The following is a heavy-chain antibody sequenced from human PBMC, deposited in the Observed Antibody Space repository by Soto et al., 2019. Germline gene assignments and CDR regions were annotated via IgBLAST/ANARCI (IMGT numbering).Heavy chain of an antibody. CDR3: AKDIVVVVVAATPSPDAFDI. J-gene: IGHJ3*02. D-gene: IGHD2-15*01. Sequence: GGSLRLSCAASGFTFSSYAMSWVRQAPGKGLEWVSAISGSGGSTYYADSVKGRFTISRDNSKNTLYLQMNSLRAEDTAVYYCAKDIVVVVVAATPSPDAFDIWGQGTMVTVSS. V-gene: IGHV3-23*01. CDR1: GFTFSSYA. CDR2: ISGSGGST.